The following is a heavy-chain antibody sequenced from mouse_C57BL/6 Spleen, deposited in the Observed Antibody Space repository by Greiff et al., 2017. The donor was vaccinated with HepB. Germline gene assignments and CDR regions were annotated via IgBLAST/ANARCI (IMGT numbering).Heavy chain of an antibody. Sequence: EVMLVESGGGLVQPGGSLKLSCAASGFTFSDYYMYWVRQTPEKRLEWVAYISNGGGSTYYPDTVKGRFTISRDNAKNTLYLQMSRLKSEDTAMYYCARLDGYYEGYFDYWGQGTTLTVSS. CDR3: ARLDGYYEGYFDY. J-gene: IGHJ2*01. CDR2: ISNGGGST. D-gene: IGHD2-3*01. V-gene: IGHV5-12*01. CDR1: GFTFSDYY.